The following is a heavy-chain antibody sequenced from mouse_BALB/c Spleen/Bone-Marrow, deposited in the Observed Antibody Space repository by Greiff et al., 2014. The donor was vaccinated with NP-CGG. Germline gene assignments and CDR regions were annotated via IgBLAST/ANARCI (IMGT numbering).Heavy chain of an antibody. CDR2: IYPGNVNT. V-gene: IGHV1S56*01. CDR1: GYTFTSYY. Sequence: QVQLKESGPELVKPGASVRISCKASGYTFTSYYIHWVKQRPGQGLEWIGWIYPGNVNTKYNEKFKGKATLTADKSSSTAYMQLSSLTPEDSAVYFCARDTMDYWGQGTSVTVSS. J-gene: IGHJ4*01. CDR3: ARDTMDY.